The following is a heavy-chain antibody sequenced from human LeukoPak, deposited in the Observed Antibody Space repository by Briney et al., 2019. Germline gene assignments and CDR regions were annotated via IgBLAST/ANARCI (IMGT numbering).Heavy chain of an antibody. V-gene: IGHV3-74*01. CDR3: ARIGRDGQFDY. CDR2: INSDGSAT. Sequence: GGSLRLSCAASGFSFTNYWMHWVRQAPGKGLVWVSHINSDGSATRYADSVKGRFTISRDNAKNSLYLQMNSLRAEDTAVYYCARIGRDGQFDYWGQGTLVTVSS. CDR1: GFSFTNYW. J-gene: IGHJ4*02. D-gene: IGHD1-26*01.